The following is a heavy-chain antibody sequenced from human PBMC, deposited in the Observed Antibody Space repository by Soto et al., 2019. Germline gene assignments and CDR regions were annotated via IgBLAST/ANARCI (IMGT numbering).Heavy chain of an antibody. CDR2: IYSDGTT. CDR3: AILSN. J-gene: IGHJ4*02. V-gene: IGHV3-53*02. CDR1: GFTVSSNY. D-gene: IGHD6-6*01. Sequence: EVELVETGGGLIQPGGSLRLSCAASGFTVSSNYMNWVRQAPGKGLEWLSIIYSDGTTYYTDSVKGRFTISRDNFKNKLYLQMNNLRAEDTAVYYCAILSNWGQGTLVTVSS.